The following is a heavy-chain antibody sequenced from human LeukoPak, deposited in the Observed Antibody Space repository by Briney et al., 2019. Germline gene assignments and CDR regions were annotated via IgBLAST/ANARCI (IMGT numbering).Heavy chain of an antibody. V-gene: IGHV5-51*01. CDR2: IYPGDSDT. Sequence: ASVKVSCKAFGYTFSSYSIHWVRQAPGQRLEWMGIIYPGDSDTRYSPSFQGQVTISADKSISTAYLQWSSLKASDTAMYYCARGIQEDWFDPWGQGTLVTVSS. J-gene: IGHJ5*02. CDR3: ARGIQEDWFDP. CDR1: GYTFSSYS.